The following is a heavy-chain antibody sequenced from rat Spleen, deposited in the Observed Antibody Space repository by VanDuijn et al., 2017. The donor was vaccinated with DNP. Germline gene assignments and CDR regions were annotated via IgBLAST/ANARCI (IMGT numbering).Heavy chain of an antibody. V-gene: IGHV5-7*01. Sequence: EVQLVESGGGLVQPGRSLKLSCVASGFSFSDYYMAWVRQAPKKGLEWVAAISYEGSSTYYGDSVTGRFTISRDNAKTTLYLQMDSLRSEDTATFYCARTYSNYGNWFPYWGQGTLVTVSS. CDR2: ISYEGSST. J-gene: IGHJ3*01. CDR1: GFSFSDYY. D-gene: IGHD1-2*01. CDR3: ARTYSNYGNWFPY.